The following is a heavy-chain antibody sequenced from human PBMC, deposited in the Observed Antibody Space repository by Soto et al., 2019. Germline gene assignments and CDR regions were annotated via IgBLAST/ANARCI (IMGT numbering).Heavy chain of an antibody. V-gene: IGHV1-2*04. CDR1: GYTFTGYY. J-gene: IGHJ4*02. Sequence: ASVKVSCKACGYTFTGYYIHWVRQAPGQGLEWMGWINPNTGGTNYAQKFQGWVTMTRDTSISTAYMELSRLTSDDTAVYFCASVGTSIAAAASGTFFDYWGQGTLVTVSS. CDR3: ASVGTSIAAAASGTFFDY. D-gene: IGHD6-13*01. CDR2: INPNTGGT.